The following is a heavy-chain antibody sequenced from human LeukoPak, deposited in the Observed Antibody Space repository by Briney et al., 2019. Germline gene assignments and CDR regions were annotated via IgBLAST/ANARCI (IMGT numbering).Heavy chain of an antibody. CDR3: AKDLYGDYMIDY. V-gene: IGHV3-23*01. CDR1: GFTFSSYA. J-gene: IGHJ4*02. CDR2: ISGSDGST. D-gene: IGHD4-17*01. Sequence: GGSLRLSCAASGFTFSSYAMSWVRQAQGKGMEWVSVISGSDGSTYYADSVKGRFTISRDNSKNTLYLQMNSLRAEDTAVYYCAKDLYGDYMIDYWGQGTLVTVPS.